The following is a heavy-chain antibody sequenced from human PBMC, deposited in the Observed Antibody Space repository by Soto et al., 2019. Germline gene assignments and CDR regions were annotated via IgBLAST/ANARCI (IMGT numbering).Heavy chain of an antibody. CDR3: AKSIYGSGSYYNLGYYYGMDV. D-gene: IGHD3-10*01. CDR1: GFTFSSYA. V-gene: IGHV3-23*01. J-gene: IGHJ6*02. CDR2: ISGSGGST. Sequence: GGSLRLSCAASGFTFSSYAMSWVRQAPGKGLEWVSAISGSGGSTYYADSVKGRFTISRDNSKNTLYLQMNSLRAEDTAVYYCAKSIYGSGSYYNLGYYYGMDVWGQGTTVTVSS.